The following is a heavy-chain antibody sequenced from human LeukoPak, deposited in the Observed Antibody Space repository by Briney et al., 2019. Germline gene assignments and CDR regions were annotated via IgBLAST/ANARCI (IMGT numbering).Heavy chain of an antibody. V-gene: IGHV1-2*02. D-gene: IGHD6-19*01. Sequence: ASVKISCKASGYTFTNYGISWVRQAPGQGLEWMGWINPNSGAANYAQNFQGRVTMTRDTSINTAYMELSRLRSDDTAVYYCASYSSGWFPPVLLWGQGTLVTVSS. CDR2: INPNSGAA. CDR3: ASYSSGWFPPVLL. CDR1: GYTFTNYG. J-gene: IGHJ4*02.